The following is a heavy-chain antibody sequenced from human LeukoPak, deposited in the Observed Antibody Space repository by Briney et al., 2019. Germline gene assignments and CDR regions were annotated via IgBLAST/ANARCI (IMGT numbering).Heavy chain of an antibody. D-gene: IGHD3-10*01. CDR1: GGSITNYY. V-gene: IGHV4-59*08. Sequence: SKTLSLTCTVSGGSITNYYWSWIRQPPGKGLEWIGYISYSGSTNYNPSLKSRVTISVDTSKNQFSLKLNSVTAADTAVYYCARHNSGSGSILGNWGQGTLVTVSS. CDR3: ARHNSGSGSILGN. CDR2: ISYSGST. J-gene: IGHJ1*01.